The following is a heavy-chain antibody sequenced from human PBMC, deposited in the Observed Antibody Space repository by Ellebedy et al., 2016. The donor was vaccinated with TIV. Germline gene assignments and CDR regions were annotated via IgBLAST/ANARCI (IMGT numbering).Heavy chain of an antibody. Sequence: AASVKVSCKASGYGFASYGISWVRQAPGQGLHWMGWLSAFNGNTNYTQDVQDRVTLTIDRSTKTAYLELRSLRPNDTAVYYCARDVNRGRSPAFFDFWGQGTLVIVSP. D-gene: IGHD2-2*01. V-gene: IGHV1-18*04. CDR1: GYGFASYG. CDR2: LSAFNGNT. J-gene: IGHJ4*02. CDR3: ARDVNRGRSPAFFDF.